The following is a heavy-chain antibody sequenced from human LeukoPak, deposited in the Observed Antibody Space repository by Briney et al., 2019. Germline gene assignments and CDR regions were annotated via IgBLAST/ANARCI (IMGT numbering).Heavy chain of an antibody. Sequence: GGSLRLSCAASGFTFSSYAMSWVRQAPGKGLEWVSGISGSGGTTYNADSVKGRFTISRDNSKNTLFLQMHSLRAEDTAVYYCAKGGYCSSTSCYVGWFDPWGQGTLVTVSS. CDR1: GFTFSSYA. CDR3: AKGGYCSSTSCYVGWFDP. V-gene: IGHV3-23*01. J-gene: IGHJ5*02. D-gene: IGHD2-2*01. CDR2: ISGSGGTT.